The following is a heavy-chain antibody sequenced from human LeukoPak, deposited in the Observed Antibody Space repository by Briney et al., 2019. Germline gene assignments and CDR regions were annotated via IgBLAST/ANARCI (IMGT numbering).Heavy chain of an antibody. V-gene: IGHV3-21*01. D-gene: IGHD2-15*01. J-gene: IGHJ4*02. Sequence: GGPLRLSCAVSGFSFSSYSMNWVPQAPGKGLEWVSSFSSSSSYIYYADSVKGRFTISRDNAKKSLYVQMNSLRAEDTAVYYCARSRGYYCSAGSCYYPFDYWGQGTLVTVSS. CDR2: FSSSSSYI. CDR1: GFSFSSYS. CDR3: ARSRGYYCSAGSCYYPFDY.